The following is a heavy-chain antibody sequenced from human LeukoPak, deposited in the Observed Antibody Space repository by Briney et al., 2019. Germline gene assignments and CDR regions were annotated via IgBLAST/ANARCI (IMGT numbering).Heavy chain of an antibody. V-gene: IGHV3-9*01. CDR3: AKSYDILTGYYAPIDY. CDR1: GFTFDDYA. J-gene: IGHJ4*02. Sequence: PGRSLRLSCAASGFTFDDYAMHWVRQAPGKGLEWVSGISWNSGSIGYEDSVKGRFTISRDNAKNSLYLQMNSLRAEDTALYYCAKSYDILTGYYAPIDYWGQGTLVTVSS. CDR2: ISWNSGSI. D-gene: IGHD3-9*01.